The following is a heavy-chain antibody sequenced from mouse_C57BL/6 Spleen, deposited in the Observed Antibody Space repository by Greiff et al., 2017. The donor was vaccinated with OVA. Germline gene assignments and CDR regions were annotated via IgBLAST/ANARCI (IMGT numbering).Heavy chain of an antibody. D-gene: IGHD1-1*01. CDR3: AREGEYYYGSSYWDY. J-gene: IGHJ2*01. Sequence: EVKLQESGPGLVKPSQSLSLTCSVTGYSITSGYYWNWIRQFPGNKLEWMGYISYDGSNNYNPSLKNRISITLDTSKNQFFLKLNSVTTEDTATYYGAREGEYYYGSSYWDYWGQGTTLTVSS. CDR2: ISYDGSN. V-gene: IGHV3-6*01. CDR1: GYSITSGYY.